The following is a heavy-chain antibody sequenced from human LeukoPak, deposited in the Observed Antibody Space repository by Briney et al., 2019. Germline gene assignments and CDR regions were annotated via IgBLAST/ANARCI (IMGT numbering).Heavy chain of an antibody. J-gene: IGHJ4*02. D-gene: IGHD6-19*01. CDR3: ARRGAGLHYFDY. V-gene: IGHV1-2*02. Sequence: ASVKVSCKASGYTFTGYYMHWVRQAPGQGLEWMGWINPNSGGTNYAQKLQGRVTMTTDTSTSTAYMELRSLRSDDTAVYYCARRGAGLHYFDYWGQGTLVTVSS. CDR2: INPNSGGT. CDR1: GYTFTGYY.